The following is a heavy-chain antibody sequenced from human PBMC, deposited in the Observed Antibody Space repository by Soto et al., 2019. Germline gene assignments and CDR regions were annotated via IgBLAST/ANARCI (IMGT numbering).Heavy chain of an antibody. CDR2: ISSSSSTI. CDR3: ARVPNFLYYGMDV. J-gene: IGHJ6*02. V-gene: IGHV3-48*02. CDR1: GFTFSSYS. Sequence: EVQLVESGGGLVQPGGSLRLSCAASGFTFSSYSMNWVRQAPGKGLEWVSYISSSSSTIYYADSVKGRFTISRDNAKNSLDLQMNSLRDGDTAVYYCARVPNFLYYGMDVWGQGTTVTVSS.